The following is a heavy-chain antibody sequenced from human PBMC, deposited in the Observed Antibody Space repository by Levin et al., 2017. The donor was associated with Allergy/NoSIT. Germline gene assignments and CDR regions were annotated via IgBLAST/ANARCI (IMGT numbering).Heavy chain of an antibody. CDR1: GFTFSTSV. Sequence: QPSETLSLTCAASGFTFSTSVMHWVRQAPGEGLEWVAGISHDGDSKHYADSAKGRFTISRDNSKSTLDLHVSSLRPEDTAVYYCGREGGSSGRCGMFDYWGLGTLVTVSS. CDR3: GREGGSSGRCGMFDY. V-gene: IGHV3-30-3*01. J-gene: IGHJ4*02. CDR2: ISHDGDSK. D-gene: IGHD2-15*01.